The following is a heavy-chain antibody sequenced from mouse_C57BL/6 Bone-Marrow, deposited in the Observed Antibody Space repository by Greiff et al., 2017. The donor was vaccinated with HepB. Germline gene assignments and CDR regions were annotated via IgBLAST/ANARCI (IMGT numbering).Heavy chain of an antibody. D-gene: IGHD2-3*01. V-gene: IGHV1-20*01. CDR3: ASLDGYYWDFDV. CDR2: INPYNGDT. CDR1: GYSFTGYF. J-gene: IGHJ1*03. Sequence: VQLKESGPELVKPGDSVKISCKASGYSFTGYFMNWVMQSHGKSLEWIGRINPYNGDTFYNHKFKGKATVTVAKSSSTAHMELRSLTSEDSAVYYCASLDGYYWDFDVWGTGTTVTVSS.